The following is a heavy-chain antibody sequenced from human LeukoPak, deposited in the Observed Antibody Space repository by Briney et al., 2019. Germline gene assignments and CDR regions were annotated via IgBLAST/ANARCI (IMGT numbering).Heavy chain of an antibody. Sequence: ASVKVSCKASGYTFTSYGISWVRQAPGQRLEWMGWISAYNGNTNYAQKLQGRVTMTTDTSTSTAYMELRSLRSDDTAVYYCARERYYDFWSGLTATADYYMDVWGKGTTVTVSS. J-gene: IGHJ6*03. CDR3: ARERYYDFWSGLTATADYYMDV. CDR2: ISAYNGNT. V-gene: IGHV1-18*01. D-gene: IGHD3-3*01. CDR1: GYTFTSYG.